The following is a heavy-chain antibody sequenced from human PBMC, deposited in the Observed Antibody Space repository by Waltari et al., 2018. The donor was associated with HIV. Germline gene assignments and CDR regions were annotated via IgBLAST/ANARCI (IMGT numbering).Heavy chain of an antibody. CDR1: GFTLGPYG. CDR3: AKDKGGVTYIFDY. CDR2: IAYDGDNK. Sequence: QVQLVESGGGVVQPGRSLRLSCAASGFTLGPYGMHWVRQAPGKGLEWVAFIAYDGDNKYYADSVKGRCTLSRDNSKNTVYLQINSLRAEDSAVYYCAKDKGGVTYIFDYWGQGTLVTVSS. J-gene: IGHJ4*02. D-gene: IGHD1-1*01. V-gene: IGHV3-30*18.